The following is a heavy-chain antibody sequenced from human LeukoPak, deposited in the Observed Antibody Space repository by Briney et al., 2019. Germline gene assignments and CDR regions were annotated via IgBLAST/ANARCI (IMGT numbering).Heavy chain of an antibody. V-gene: IGHV3-30*19. J-gene: IGHJ4*02. CDR2: ISYDGSNK. Sequence: GGSLRLSCAASGFTFSSYVMHWVRQAPGKGLEWVAVISYDGSNKYYADSVKGRFTISRDNSKNTLYLQMNSLRPEDTAVYYCARGHPYFDYWGQGTLVTVSS. CDR1: GFTFSSYV. CDR3: ARGHPYFDY.